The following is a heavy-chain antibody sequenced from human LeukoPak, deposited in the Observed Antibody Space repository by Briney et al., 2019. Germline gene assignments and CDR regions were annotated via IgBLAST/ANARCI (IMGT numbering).Heavy chain of an antibody. Sequence: PSETLSLTCTVSGGSISSSSYYWGWIRQPPGKGLEWIGSIYYSGSTYYNPSLKSRVTISVDTSKNQFSLKLSSVTAADTAMYYCARDFYGSGSYRRDWGQGTLVTVSS. CDR1: GGSISSSSYY. D-gene: IGHD3-10*01. J-gene: IGHJ4*02. CDR2: IYYSGST. CDR3: ARDFYGSGSYRRD. V-gene: IGHV4-39*01.